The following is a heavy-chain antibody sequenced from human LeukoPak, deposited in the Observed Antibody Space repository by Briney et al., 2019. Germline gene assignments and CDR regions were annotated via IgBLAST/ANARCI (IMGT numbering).Heavy chain of an antibody. CDR1: GFTFSSYS. CDR3: AKDHPYFDY. CDR2: ISSSSSTI. Sequence: GGSLRLSCAASGFTFSSYSMNWVRQAPGKGLEWVSYISSSSSTIYYADSVKGRFTISRDNSKNTLYLQMNSLRAEDTAVYYCAKDHPYFDYWGQGTLVTVSS. J-gene: IGHJ4*02. V-gene: IGHV3-48*01.